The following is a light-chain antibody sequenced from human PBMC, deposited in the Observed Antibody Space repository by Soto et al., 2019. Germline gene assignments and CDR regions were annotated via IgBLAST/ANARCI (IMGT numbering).Light chain of an antibody. CDR3: LHHGSSLWT. CDR1: QSVSNDY. V-gene: IGKV3-20*01. CDR2: SLS. J-gene: IGKJ1*01. Sequence: EMVLTQSPGTLSLSPGDRATLSCRARQSVSNDYLAWFQQKPGQTPRLLIYSLSSRATGIPDRFSGSGSGTDFTLTISRLEPEDFAMYYCLHHGSSLWTFGQGTKVDIK.